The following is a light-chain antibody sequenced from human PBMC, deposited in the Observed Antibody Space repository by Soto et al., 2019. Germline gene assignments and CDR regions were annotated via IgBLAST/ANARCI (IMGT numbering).Light chain of an antibody. CDR1: QNISNY. Sequence: IVLTQSPATLSLSPGIRSTLSCRASQNISNYLIWYQQKPGHAPRLLIYDVSNRATGIPARFSGSGSGTDFTLTISRLEPEDFAVYYCQQYGSSPRTFGQGTTVDIK. CDR2: DVS. CDR3: QQYGSSPRT. J-gene: IGKJ1*01. V-gene: IGKV3-20*01.